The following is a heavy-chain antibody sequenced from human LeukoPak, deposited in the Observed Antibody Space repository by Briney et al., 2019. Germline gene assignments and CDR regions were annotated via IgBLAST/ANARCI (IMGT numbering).Heavy chain of an antibody. Sequence: GGSLRLSCAASGFTFSSYGMHWVRQAPGKGLEWVAFIRYDGSNKYYADSVKGRFTISRDNSKNTLYLQMNSLRAEDRAVYYCAKDKASRSGWLDYWGQGTLVTVSS. D-gene: IGHD6-19*01. CDR3: AKDKASRSGWLDY. CDR2: IRYDGSNK. J-gene: IGHJ4*02. V-gene: IGHV3-30*02. CDR1: GFTFSSYG.